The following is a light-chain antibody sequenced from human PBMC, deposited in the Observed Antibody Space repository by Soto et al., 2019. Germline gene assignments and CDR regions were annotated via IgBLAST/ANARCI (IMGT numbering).Light chain of an antibody. CDR3: ASYLTTSPLEV. CDR1: ISDIGSHNY. Sequence: QPVLTQPASVSGSPGESITVSCSGRISDIGSHNYVSWYRQYPGEAPRLLIYEVPYRPSGVSSRFSGSKSGNTASLTISSLQAADEADYYCASYLTTSPLEVFGTGTKVTVL. J-gene: IGLJ1*01. V-gene: IGLV2-14*01. CDR2: EVP.